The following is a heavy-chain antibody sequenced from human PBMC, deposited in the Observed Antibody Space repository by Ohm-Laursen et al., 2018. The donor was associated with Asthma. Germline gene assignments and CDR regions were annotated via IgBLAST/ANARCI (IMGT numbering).Heavy chain of an antibody. D-gene: IGHD1-1*01. Sequence: GTLSLTCAVSGGSISSSSYYWGWIRQPPGKGLEWIGEINHSGSTNYNPSLKSRVTISVDTSKNQFSLKLSSVTAADTAVYYCARGGRYINIWGQGTTVTVSS. CDR2: INHSGST. CDR3: ARGGRYINI. V-gene: IGHV4-39*07. CDR1: GGSISSSSYY. J-gene: IGHJ6*02.